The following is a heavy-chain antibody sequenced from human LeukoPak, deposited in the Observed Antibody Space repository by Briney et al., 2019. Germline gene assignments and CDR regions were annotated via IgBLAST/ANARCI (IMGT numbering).Heavy chain of an antibody. CDR2: INPNSGGT. CDR1: GYTFTGYY. CDR3: ARERITMVRGTLKSNWFDP. Sequence: ASVKVSCKASGYTFTGYYMHWVRQAPGQGLEWMGWINPNSGGTNYAQKFQGRVTMTRDTSISTAYMELSRLRSDDTDVYYCARERITMVRGTLKSNWFDPWGQGTLVTVSS. V-gene: IGHV1-2*02. J-gene: IGHJ5*02. D-gene: IGHD3-10*01.